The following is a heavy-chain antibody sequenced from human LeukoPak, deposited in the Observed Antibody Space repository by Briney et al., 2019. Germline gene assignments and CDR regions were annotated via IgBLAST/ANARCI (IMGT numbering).Heavy chain of an antibody. J-gene: IGHJ1*01. CDR3: ARFGYDSSGYYTPPPAEYFQH. V-gene: IGHV4-31*03. CDR2: IYYSGST. Sequence: SETLSLTCTVSGGSINSGAYYWSWIRQHPGKGLEWIGYIYYSGSTYYNPSLKSRVTISVDTSKNQFSLKLSSVTAADTAVYYCARFGYDSSGYYTPPPAEYFQHWGQGTLVTVSS. CDR1: GGSINSGAYY. D-gene: IGHD3-22*01.